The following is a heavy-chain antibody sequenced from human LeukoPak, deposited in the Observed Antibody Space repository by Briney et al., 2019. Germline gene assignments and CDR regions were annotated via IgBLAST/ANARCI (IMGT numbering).Heavy chain of an antibody. Sequence: GGSLRLSCAASGFTFSSYGMHWVRQAPGKGLEWVAVISYDGSNKYYADSVKGRFTISRDNSKNTLYLQMNSLRTEDTAVYYCARMICGGDCYYYYYGMDVWGQGTTVTVSS. J-gene: IGHJ6*02. D-gene: IGHD2-21*02. CDR1: GFTFSSYG. V-gene: IGHV3-30*03. CDR3: ARMICGGDCYYYYYGMDV. CDR2: ISYDGSNK.